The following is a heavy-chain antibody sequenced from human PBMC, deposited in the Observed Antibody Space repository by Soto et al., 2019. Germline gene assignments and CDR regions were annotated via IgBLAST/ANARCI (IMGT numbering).Heavy chain of an antibody. J-gene: IGHJ6*02. CDR1: GGSFSGYY. CDR2: INHSGST. Sequence: SETLSLTCAVYGGSFSGYYWSWIRQPPGKGLEWIGEINHSGSTNYNPSLKSRVTISVDTSKNQSSLKLSSVTAADTAVYYCARGNYYYYYGMDVWGQGTTVTVSS. CDR3: ARGNYYYYYGMDV. V-gene: IGHV4-34*01.